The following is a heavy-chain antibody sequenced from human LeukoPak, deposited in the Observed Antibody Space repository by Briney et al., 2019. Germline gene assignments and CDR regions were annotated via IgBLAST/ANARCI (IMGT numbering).Heavy chain of an antibody. CDR2: IYYSGSS. CDR1: GGSINNGGYY. J-gene: IGHJ4*02. Sequence: SETLSLTCTVSGGSINNGGYYWSWIRQHPGKGLEWIGYIYYSGSSYYNPSLRSRVTITVDTSKNHFSLKLSSVTAADTAVYYCARNRDGYNSFDYWGQGTLVTVSS. D-gene: IGHD5-24*01. CDR3: ARNRDGYNSFDY. V-gene: IGHV4-31*03.